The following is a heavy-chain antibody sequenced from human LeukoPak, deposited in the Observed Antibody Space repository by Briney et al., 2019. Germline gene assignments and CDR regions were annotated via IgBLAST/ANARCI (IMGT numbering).Heavy chain of an antibody. V-gene: IGHV4-30-4*01. Sequence: SQTLSLTCTVSGGSISSGDYYWSWLRQPPGKGLEWIGYIYYSGSTYYNPSLKSRVTISVDTSKNQFSLKLSSVTAADTAVYYCARGANLLWFGFMDVWGQGTTVTVSS. J-gene: IGHJ6*02. D-gene: IGHD3-10*01. CDR2: IYYSGST. CDR3: ARGANLLWFGFMDV. CDR1: GGSISSGDYY.